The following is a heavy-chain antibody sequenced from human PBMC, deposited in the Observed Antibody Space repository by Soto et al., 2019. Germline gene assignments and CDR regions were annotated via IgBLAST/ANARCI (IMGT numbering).Heavy chain of an antibody. Sequence: QVQLVQSGAEVKKPGPSVKVSCKASGYTFTNFGISWVRQAPGQGLEWMGWISAYNGNTNYTQNFQGRVTMTTDTAASAAYMELRSLRSDDTAVYYCARGGTPIDYGGQGTLVTVSS. D-gene: IGHD3-16*01. CDR2: ISAYNGNT. CDR1: GYTFTNFG. J-gene: IGHJ4*02. CDR3: ARGGTPIDY. V-gene: IGHV1-18*01.